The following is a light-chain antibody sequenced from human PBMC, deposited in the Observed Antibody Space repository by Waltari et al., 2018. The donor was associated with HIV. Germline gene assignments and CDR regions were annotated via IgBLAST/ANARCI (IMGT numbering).Light chain of an antibody. Sequence: QSVLTQSPSTSGTPGQRVTISCSGSSSTLESNYVYWFQQVPGPAPKLLIFRNTQRPSGVSDRFSGSVSGTSASLAISGLRSEDEADYYCAVWDDSLSAQLFGGGTKLTVL. J-gene: IGLJ3*02. CDR2: RNT. CDR3: AVWDDSLSAQL. V-gene: IGLV1-47*01. CDR1: SSTLESNY.